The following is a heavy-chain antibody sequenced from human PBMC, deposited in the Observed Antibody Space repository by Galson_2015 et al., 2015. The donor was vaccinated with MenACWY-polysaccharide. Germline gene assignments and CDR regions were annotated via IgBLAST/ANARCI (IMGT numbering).Heavy chain of an antibody. J-gene: IGHJ4*02. CDR1: GFTFSTYT. D-gene: IGHD4-11*01. CDR3: ARVAYSSRTFDS. CDR2: VSSGNGTI. Sequence: SLRLSCAASGFTFSTYTMTWVRQAPGKGLEWVSSVSSGNGTIYYAESVKGRFTISRDNAQSSLYLQLNSLRDEDTAVYYCARVAYSSRTFDSWGQGTLVTVSS. V-gene: IGHV3-48*02.